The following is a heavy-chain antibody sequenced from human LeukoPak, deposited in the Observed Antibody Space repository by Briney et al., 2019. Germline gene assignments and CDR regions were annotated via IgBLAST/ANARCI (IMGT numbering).Heavy chain of an antibody. V-gene: IGHV5-51*01. CDR3: ARQCHYSGYDSDYFDY. CDR1: GYSFTNYW. D-gene: IGHD5-12*01. J-gene: IGHJ4*02. Sequence: GESLKISCKGSGYSFTNYWIGWVRQMPGKGLEWMGIIYPGDSDTRYSPSFQGQVTISADKSISTAYLQWSSLKASDTAMYYCARQCHYSGYDSDYFDYWGQGTLVTVSS. CDR2: IYPGDSDT.